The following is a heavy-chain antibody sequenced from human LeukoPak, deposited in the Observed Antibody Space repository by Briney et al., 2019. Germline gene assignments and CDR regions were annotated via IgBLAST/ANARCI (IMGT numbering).Heavy chain of an antibody. D-gene: IGHD3-3*01. CDR1: GFTFGKYW. V-gene: IGHV3-7*03. Sequence: GSLRLSCVASGFTFGKYWMSWVRQAPGKGLGWVANIKLDGSEKNYVDSVKGRFTISRDNTKNSLYLQMNSLRVEDTAVFYCARDQYDTWSRRGNFDSWGQGTLVIVSS. J-gene: IGHJ4*02. CDR3: ARDQYDTWSRRGNFDS. CDR2: IKLDGSEK.